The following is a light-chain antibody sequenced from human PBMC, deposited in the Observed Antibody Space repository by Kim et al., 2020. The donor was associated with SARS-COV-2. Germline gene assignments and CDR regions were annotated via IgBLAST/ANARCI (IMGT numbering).Light chain of an antibody. J-gene: IGLJ3*02. CDR3: AAWDDSLSGWV. CDR2: FNN. Sequence: ELTQPPSASGTPGQRVAISCSGSSSNIGDNYVYWYQQVSGTAPKLLISFNNERPSGVPDRLSGSKSGTSASLAISGLRSEDEADYYCAAWDDSLSGWVFGGGTQLTVL. CDR1: SSNIGDNY. V-gene: IGLV1-47*01.